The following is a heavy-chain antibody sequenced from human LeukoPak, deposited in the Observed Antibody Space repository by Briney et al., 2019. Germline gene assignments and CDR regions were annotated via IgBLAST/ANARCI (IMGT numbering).Heavy chain of an antibody. V-gene: IGHV4-4*07. CDR1: GGSISSYY. CDR2: IYTSGST. J-gene: IGHJ3*02. CDR3: ARDHWPQNLWAFDI. Sequence: PSETLSLTCTVSGGSISSYYWSWIRQPAGKGLEWIGRIYTSGSTNYNPSLKSRVTMSVDTSKNQFSLGLSSVTAADTAVYYCARDHWPQNLWAFDIWGQGTMVTVSS.